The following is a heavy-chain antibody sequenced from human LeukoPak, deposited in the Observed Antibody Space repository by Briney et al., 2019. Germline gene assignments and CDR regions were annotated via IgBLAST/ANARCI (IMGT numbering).Heavy chain of an antibody. Sequence: SETLSLTCTVSGGSISSYYWSWIRQPAGKGLEWIGRIYTSGSTNYNPSLKSRVTMSVDTSKNQFSLKLSSVTAADTAVYYCARGENYYGSGQPGLYYGMDVWGQGTTVTVSS. D-gene: IGHD3-10*01. CDR1: GGSISSYY. V-gene: IGHV4-4*07. CDR2: IYTSGST. J-gene: IGHJ6*02. CDR3: ARGENYYGSGQPGLYYGMDV.